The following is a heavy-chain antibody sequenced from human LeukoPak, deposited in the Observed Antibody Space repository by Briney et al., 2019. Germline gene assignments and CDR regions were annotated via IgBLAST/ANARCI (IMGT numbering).Heavy chain of an antibody. Sequence: SVKVSCKASGGTFSSYAISWVRQAPGQGPEWMGGIIPIFGTANYAQKFQGRVTITADESTSTAYMELSSLRSEDTAVYYCARAYYYGSGSYYGYWGQGTLVTVSS. V-gene: IGHV1-69*01. CDR3: ARAYYYGSGSYYGY. D-gene: IGHD3-10*01. CDR1: GGTFSSYA. CDR2: IIPIFGTA. J-gene: IGHJ4*02.